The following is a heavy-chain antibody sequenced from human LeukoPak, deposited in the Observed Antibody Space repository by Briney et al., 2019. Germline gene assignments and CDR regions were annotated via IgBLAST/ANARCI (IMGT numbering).Heavy chain of an antibody. CDR3: ARFNDNWNYFDY. Sequence: PSETLSLTCTVSGGFIRSGGYYWSWIRQPPGKGLEWIGYIYHSGSTYYNPSLKSRVIISVDRPKNQFSLKLSSVTAADTAVYYCARFNDNWNYFDYWGQGTLVTVSS. J-gene: IGHJ4*02. V-gene: IGHV4-30-2*01. D-gene: IGHD3/OR15-3a*01. CDR1: GGFIRSGGYY. CDR2: IYHSGST.